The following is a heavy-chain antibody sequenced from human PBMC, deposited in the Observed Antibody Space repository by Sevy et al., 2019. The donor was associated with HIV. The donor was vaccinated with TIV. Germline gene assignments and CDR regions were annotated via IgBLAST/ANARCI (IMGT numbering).Heavy chain of an antibody. CDR3: ARPSGWQQPFDY. CDR1: GYTFTSYG. Sequence: ASVKVSCKASGYTFTSYGISWVRQAPGQGLEWMGWISAYNGNTNYAQKLQGRVTMTTDTSTRTAYMELRGLGSDDTAVYYCARPSGWQQPFDYWGQGTLVTVSS. J-gene: IGHJ4*02. CDR2: ISAYNGNT. D-gene: IGHD6-13*01. V-gene: IGHV1-18*01.